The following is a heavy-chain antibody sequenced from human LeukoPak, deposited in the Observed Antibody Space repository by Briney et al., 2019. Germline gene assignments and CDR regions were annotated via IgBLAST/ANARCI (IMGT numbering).Heavy chain of an antibody. J-gene: IGHJ4*02. D-gene: IGHD3-9*01. V-gene: IGHV4-59*08. Sequence: SETLSLTCTVSGGSISSYYWSWIRQPPGKGLEWIGYIYYSGSTNYNPSLKSRVTISVDTSKNQFSLKLSSVTAADTAVYYCASFDWSQSFDYWGQGTLVTVSS. CDR2: IYYSGST. CDR3: ASFDWSQSFDY. CDR1: GGSISSYY.